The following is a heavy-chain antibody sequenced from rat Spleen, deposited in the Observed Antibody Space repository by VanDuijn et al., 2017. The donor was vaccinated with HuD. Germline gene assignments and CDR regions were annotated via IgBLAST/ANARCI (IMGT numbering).Heavy chain of an antibody. CDR1: GFSLTSYY. Sequence: QVQLKESGPGLVQPSQTLSLTCAVSGFSLTSYYVHWVRQSPGKGLEWMGVIWTGGATAYNSLLKSRLTISRDISKSQVFLKMNSLQTEDTATYYCARDRGITMMVPLMDAWGQGASVTVSS. CDR2: IWTGGAT. CDR3: ARDRGITMMVPLMDA. V-gene: IGHV2-32*01. J-gene: IGHJ4*01. D-gene: IGHD1-12*03.